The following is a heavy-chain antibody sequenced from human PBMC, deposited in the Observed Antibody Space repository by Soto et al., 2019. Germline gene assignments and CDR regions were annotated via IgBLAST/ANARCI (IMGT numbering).Heavy chain of an antibody. CDR1: GYSISNGYY. D-gene: IGHD6-13*01. J-gene: IGHJ4*02. CDR3: ARRHSSNWYGLDY. CDR2: IYHTGST. Sequence: SETLSLTCAVSGYSISNGYYWGWIRQPPGKGLEWIGSIYHTGSTYYNPSLKSRVTISVDTSKNQFSLKLSSVTAADTAVYYCARRHSSNWYGLDYWGEGTLVTVSS. V-gene: IGHV4-38-2*01.